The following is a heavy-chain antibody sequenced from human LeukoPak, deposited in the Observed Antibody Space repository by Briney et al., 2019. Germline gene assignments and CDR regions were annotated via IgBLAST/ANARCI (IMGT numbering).Heavy chain of an antibody. CDR2: ISAYNGNT. CDR1: GYTFTNYG. J-gene: IGHJ4*02. Sequence: ASVKVSCKASGYTFTNYGISWVRQAPGQGLEWMGWISAYNGNTNYAQKLQGRVTMTTDTSTGTANMELRSLRSDDTAVYYCARAGPIKVGATSYWGQGTLVTVSS. D-gene: IGHD1-26*01. CDR3: ARAGPIKVGATSY. V-gene: IGHV1-18*01.